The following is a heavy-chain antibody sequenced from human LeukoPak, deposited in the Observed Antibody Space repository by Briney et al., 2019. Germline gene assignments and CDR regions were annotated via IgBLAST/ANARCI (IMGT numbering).Heavy chain of an antibody. CDR2: IKQDGSEI. CDR3: ARDLVYSSSWYRPQTYFDY. D-gene: IGHD6-13*01. Sequence: PGGSLRLSCVASEFTLSSYWMTWVRQAPGKGLEWVANIKQDGSEIYYVDSVKGRFTISRDNAKNSLYLQMNSLRDEDTAVYYCARDLVYSSSWYRPQTYFDYWGQGTLVTVSS. CDR1: EFTLSSYW. J-gene: IGHJ4*02. V-gene: IGHV3-7*01.